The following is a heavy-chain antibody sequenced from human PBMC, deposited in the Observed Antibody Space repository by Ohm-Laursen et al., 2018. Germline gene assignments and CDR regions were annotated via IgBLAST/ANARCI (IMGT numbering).Heavy chain of an antibody. CDR2: ISGYSGNT. J-gene: IGHJ6*02. CDR1: RYTFTSYG. D-gene: IGHD3-9*01. V-gene: IGHV1-18*01. Sequence: ASVKVSCKVSRYTFTSYGISWVRQAPGQGLEWMGWISGYSGNTSYAQKLQGRATLTTDTSTSTAYMELRSLRSDDTAVYYCARSYYDILTGYYQGGGGLDVWGQGTTVTVSS. CDR3: ARSYYDILTGYYQGGGGLDV.